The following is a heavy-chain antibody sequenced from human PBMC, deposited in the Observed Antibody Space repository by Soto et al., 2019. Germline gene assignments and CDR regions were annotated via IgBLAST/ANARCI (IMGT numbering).Heavy chain of an antibody. CDR3: AREIVPSNRWTYYFYV. CDR2: ISSSGSTI. D-gene: IGHD6-6*01. CDR1: GFTFSSYS. Sequence: GGSLRLSCAASGFTFSSYSMNWVRQAPGKGLEWLSYISSSGSTIKYADSVRGRFTSSRDNAKNSLYLQMNSLRAEDTAVYYCAREIVPSNRWTYYFYVWGQGALVPVAS. J-gene: IGHJ4*02. V-gene: IGHV3-48*01.